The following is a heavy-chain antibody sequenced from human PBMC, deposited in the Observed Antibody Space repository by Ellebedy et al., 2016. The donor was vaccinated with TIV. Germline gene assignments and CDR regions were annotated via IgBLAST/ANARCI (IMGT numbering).Heavy chain of an antibody. CDR2: VIPLLGTA. V-gene: IGHV1-69*04. J-gene: IGHJ6*02. D-gene: IGHD3-16*01. Sequence: AASVTVSCKASGGTFSNYAISWARQAPGQGLEWMGRVIPLLGTANYAQKLQGRVTMSTDKSTSTAYMELSSLRSEDTAVYYCARSHFGGSDGMDVWGQGTTVTVSS. CDR1: GGTFSNYA. CDR3: ARSHFGGSDGMDV.